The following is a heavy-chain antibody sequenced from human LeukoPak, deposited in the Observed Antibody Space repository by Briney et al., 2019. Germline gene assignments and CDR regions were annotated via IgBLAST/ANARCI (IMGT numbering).Heavy chain of an antibody. CDR3: ARANIVVVPADPLGFDY. V-gene: IGHV4-59*01. J-gene: IGHJ4*02. CDR2: IYYSGST. Sequence: SETLSLTCTVSGGSISSYHWSWIRQPPGKGLEWIGYIYYSGSTNYNPSLKSRVTISVDTSKNQFSLKLSSVTAADTAVYYCARANIVVVPADPLGFDYWGQGTLVTVSS. D-gene: IGHD2-2*01. CDR1: GGSISSYH.